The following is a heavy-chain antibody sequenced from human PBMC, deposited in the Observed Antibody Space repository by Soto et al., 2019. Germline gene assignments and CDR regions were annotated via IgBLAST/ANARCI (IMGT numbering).Heavy chain of an antibody. V-gene: IGHV1-46*03. CDR1: GYTFTSYY. Sequence: ASVKVSCKASGYTFTSYYMHWVRQAPGQGLEWMGIINPSGGSTSYAQKFQGRVTMTRDTSTSTVYMELSSLRSEDTAVYYCARDYDILTGYYTGFDYWGQGTLVTVSS. D-gene: IGHD3-9*01. CDR3: ARDYDILTGYYTGFDY. CDR2: INPSGGST. J-gene: IGHJ4*02.